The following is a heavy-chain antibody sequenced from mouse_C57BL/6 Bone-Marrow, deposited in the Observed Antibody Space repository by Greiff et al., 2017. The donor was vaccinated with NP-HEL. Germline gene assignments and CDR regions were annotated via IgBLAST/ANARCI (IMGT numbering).Heavy chain of an antibody. CDR3: TDLSTVVARDY. V-gene: IGHV14-4*01. CDR1: GFNIKDDY. CDR2: IDPENGDT. Sequence: EVQLQQSGAELVRPGASVKLSCTASGFNIKDDYMHWVKQRPEQGLEWIGWIDPENGDTEYASKFQGKATITADTSSNTAYLQLSSLTSEDTAVYYCTDLSTVVARDYGGQGTTLTVSS. D-gene: IGHD1-1*01. J-gene: IGHJ2*01.